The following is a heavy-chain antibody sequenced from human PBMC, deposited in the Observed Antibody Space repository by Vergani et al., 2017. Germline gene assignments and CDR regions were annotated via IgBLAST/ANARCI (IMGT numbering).Heavy chain of an antibody. Sequence: EVQLVESGGGLVQPGGSLRLSCAASGFPFSSYSMNWVRQAPGKGLEWVSYISSSSSTIYYADSVKGRFTISRDNAKNSLYLQMNSLRAEATAVYYCAREGLNYYYYYMDVWGKGTTVTVSS. CDR3: AREGLNYYYYYMDV. D-gene: IGHD2-8*01. CDR2: ISSSSSTI. J-gene: IGHJ6*03. V-gene: IGHV3-48*04. CDR1: GFPFSSYS.